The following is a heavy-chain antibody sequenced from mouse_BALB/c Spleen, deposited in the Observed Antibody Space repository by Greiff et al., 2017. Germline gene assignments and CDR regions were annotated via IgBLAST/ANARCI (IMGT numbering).Heavy chain of an antibody. CDR3: ARKVRRDYYAMDY. V-gene: IGHV5-6-5*01. CDR1: GFTFSSYA. D-gene: IGHD2-14*01. J-gene: IGHJ4*01. CDR2: ISSGGST. Sequence: EVQGVESGGGLVKPGGSLKLSCAASGFTFSSYAMSWVRQTPEKRLEWVASISSGGSTYYPDSVKGRFTISRDNARNILYLQMSSLRSEDTAMDYCARKVRRDYYAMDYWGQGTSVTVSS.